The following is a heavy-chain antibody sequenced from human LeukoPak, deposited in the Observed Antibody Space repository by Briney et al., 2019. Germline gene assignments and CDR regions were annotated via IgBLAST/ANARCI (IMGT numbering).Heavy chain of an antibody. J-gene: IGHJ4*02. Sequence: GGSLRLSCAASGFTFSSYSMNWVRQAPGKGLEWVSSISSSSSYIYYADSVKGRFTISRDNSKNTLYLQMNSLRAEDTAVYYCAKDQGGSGSCIDYWGQGTLVTVSS. CDR2: ISSSSSYI. D-gene: IGHD3-10*01. V-gene: IGHV3-21*01. CDR3: AKDQGGSGSCIDY. CDR1: GFTFSSYS.